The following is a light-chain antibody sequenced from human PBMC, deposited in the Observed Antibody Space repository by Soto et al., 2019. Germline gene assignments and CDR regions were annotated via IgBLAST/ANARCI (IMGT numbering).Light chain of an antibody. Sequence: DIQMTQSPSSLSASVGDRITITCQASQDISNRLNWYHQKPGQAPRLLIFDASRRATGIPDRFSGSGSGTDFTLTISRLEPEDFAVYYCQQYGRSPWTFCQ. CDR2: DAS. CDR3: QQYGRSPWT. J-gene: IGKJ1*01. V-gene: IGKV1-33*01. CDR1: QDISNR.